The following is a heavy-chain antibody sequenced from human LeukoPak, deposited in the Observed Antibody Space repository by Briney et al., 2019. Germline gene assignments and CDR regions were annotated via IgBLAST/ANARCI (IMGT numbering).Heavy chain of an antibody. CDR3: ARDRYCSGGSCYAPIDY. CDR2: ISSSSSYI. CDR1: GFTFSSYS. V-gene: IGHV3-21*01. Sequence: GGCLRLSCAASGFTFSSYSMNWVRQAPGKGLEWVSSISSSSSYIYYADSVKGRFTISRDNAKNSLYLQMNSLRAEDTAVYYCARDRYCSGGSCYAPIDYWGQGTLVTVSS. D-gene: IGHD2-15*01. J-gene: IGHJ4*02.